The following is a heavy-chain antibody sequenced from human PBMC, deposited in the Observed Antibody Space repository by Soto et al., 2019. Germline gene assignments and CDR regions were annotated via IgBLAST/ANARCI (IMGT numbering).Heavy chain of an antibody. D-gene: IGHD3-10*01. CDR3: ARRKFRGLTWHFYYGMDV. CDR1: GGSITTSSYF. Sequence: QMQESGPGLVKPSETLSLTCTVSGGSITTSSYFWAWIRQPPGKGLEWIGSIHYNGSTYYNPSLKRRVTISLDTSNNHFSLRLSSATAADTALYYCARRKFRGLTWHFYYGMDVWGQGTTVAVSS. V-gene: IGHV4-39*01. J-gene: IGHJ6*02. CDR2: IHYNGST.